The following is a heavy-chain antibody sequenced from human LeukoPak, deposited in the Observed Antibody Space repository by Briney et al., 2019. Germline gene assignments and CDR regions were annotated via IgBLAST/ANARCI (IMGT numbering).Heavy chain of an antibody. CDR1: GFTFTNSA. CDR3: AADLQAAGDLDY. Sequence: ASVKVSCKASGFTFTNSAMHWVRQARGQRLEWIGWIVVGSANTSYAQKFQERVTITRDMSTSTAYMELSSLRSEDTAAYYCAADLQAAGDLDYWGQGTLVTVSS. CDR2: IVVGSANT. J-gene: IGHJ4*02. D-gene: IGHD6-13*01. V-gene: IGHV1-58*02.